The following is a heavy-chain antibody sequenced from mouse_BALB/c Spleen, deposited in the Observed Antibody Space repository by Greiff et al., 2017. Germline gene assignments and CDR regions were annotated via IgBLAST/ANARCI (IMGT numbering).Heavy chain of an antibody. CDR1: GYAFSSSW. Sequence: VKVVESGPELVKPGASVKISCKASGYAFSSSWMNWVKQRPGQGLEWIGRIYPGDGDTNYNGKFKGKATLTADKSSSTAYMQLSSLTSVDSAVYFCARNYGSSYDAMDYWGQGTSVTVSS. CDR2: IYPGDGDT. J-gene: IGHJ4*01. CDR3: ARNYGSSYDAMDY. V-gene: IGHV1-82*01. D-gene: IGHD1-1*01.